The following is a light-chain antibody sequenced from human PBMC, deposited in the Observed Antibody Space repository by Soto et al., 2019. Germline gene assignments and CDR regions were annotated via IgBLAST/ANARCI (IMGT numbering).Light chain of an antibody. CDR3: QQDYRYPLT. Sequence: IQMTQSPSSLSASVGDSVTITCRASQGISDDLGWYQQKLGEAPKVLIYAASNLERGVPSRFSGSGSGTGFTRTINNLQPEDSATYYCQQDYRYPLTFGGGTKVEIK. V-gene: IGKV1-6*01. CDR2: AAS. CDR1: QGISDD. J-gene: IGKJ4*01.